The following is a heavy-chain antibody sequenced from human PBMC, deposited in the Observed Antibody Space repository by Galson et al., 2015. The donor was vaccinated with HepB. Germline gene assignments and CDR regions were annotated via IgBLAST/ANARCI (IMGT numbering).Heavy chain of an antibody. CDR1: GYTFTNYA. CDR3: ARVTSIHTFGRSRYTFYYYGMDV. CDR2: INTNTGEA. Sequence: SVKVSCKAAGYTFTNYAMNWVRQAPGQGLEWMGWINTNTGEATYAQAFRGRFVLSLDTTVTTAHLQISSLKPEDTAVYYCARVTSIHTFGRSRYTFYYYGMDVWGQGTTVTVAS. D-gene: IGHD3-16*02. J-gene: IGHJ6*02. V-gene: IGHV7-4-1*02.